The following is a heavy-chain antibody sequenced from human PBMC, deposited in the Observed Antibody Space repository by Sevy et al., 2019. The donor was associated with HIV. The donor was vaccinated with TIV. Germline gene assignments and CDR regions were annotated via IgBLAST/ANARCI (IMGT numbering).Heavy chain of an antibody. D-gene: IGHD3-10*01. CDR3: ARDRDVVNTMVRGVSVLYYYYGMDV. J-gene: IGHJ6*02. CDR2: IYTSGST. Sequence: SETLSLTCTVSGGSISSYYWSWIRQPAGKGLEWIGRIYTSGSTNYNPSLKSRVTMSVDTSKNQFSLKLSSVTAADTAVYYCARDRDVVNTMVRGVSVLYYYYGMDVWGQGTTVTVSS. V-gene: IGHV4-4*07. CDR1: GGSISSYY.